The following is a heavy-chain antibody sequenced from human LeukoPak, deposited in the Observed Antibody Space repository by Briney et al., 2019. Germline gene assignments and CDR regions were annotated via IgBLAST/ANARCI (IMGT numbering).Heavy chain of an antibody. CDR1: GYSISSGYY. J-gene: IGHJ5*02. D-gene: IGHD2-8*01. Sequence: PSETLSLTCTVSGYSISSGYYWGWIRQPPGKGLEWIGSIYYSGSTYYNPSLKSRVTISVDTSKNQFSLKLSSVTAADTAVYYCARADIVLMVYAISWFDPWGQGTLVTVSS. CDR3: ARADIVLMVYAISWFDP. CDR2: IYYSGST. V-gene: IGHV4-38-2*02.